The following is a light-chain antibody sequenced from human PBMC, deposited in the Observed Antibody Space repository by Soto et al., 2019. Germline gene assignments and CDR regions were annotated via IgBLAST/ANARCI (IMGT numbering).Light chain of an antibody. Sequence: TVLPQSPATLSVSPGERASLSCRASQSVSINLAWYQQKPGQAPRLLLYGASTRATGIPARFSGSGSGTEFTLTINSLQSEDFAVYYCQEYDNWPPEGTFGKGTKV. V-gene: IGKV3-15*01. CDR3: QEYDNWPPEGT. J-gene: IGKJ1*01. CDR2: GAS. CDR1: QSVSIN.